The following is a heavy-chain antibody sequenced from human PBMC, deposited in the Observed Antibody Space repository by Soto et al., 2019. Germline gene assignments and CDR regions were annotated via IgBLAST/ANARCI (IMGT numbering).Heavy chain of an antibody. CDR2: INHSGST. CDR1: GGSFSGYY. CDR3: ATKEGYSSSSGDY. D-gene: IGHD6-6*01. Sequence: QVQLQQWGAGLLKPSETLSLTCAVYGGSFSGYYWSWIRQPPGKGLEWIGEINHSGSTNYNPSLKSRVTISVDTSKNQFSLKLSSVTAADAAVYYCATKEGYSSSSGDYWGQGTLVTVSS. V-gene: IGHV4-34*01. J-gene: IGHJ4*02.